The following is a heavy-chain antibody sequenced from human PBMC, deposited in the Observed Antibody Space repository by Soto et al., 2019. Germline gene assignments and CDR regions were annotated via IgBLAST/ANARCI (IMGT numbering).Heavy chain of an antibody. CDR2: ISGSGSTI. CDR3: ARDTTLRATVRTFDY. J-gene: IGHJ4*02. D-gene: IGHD4-4*01. V-gene: IGHV3-48*03. Sequence: GSLRLSCAASGFTFSSYEMHWVRQAPGKGLEWVSYISGSGSTIYYADSVKGRFTISRDNAKNSVYLQMNSLRADDTAVYYCARDTTLRATVRTFDYWGQGTLVTVSS. CDR1: GFTFSSYE.